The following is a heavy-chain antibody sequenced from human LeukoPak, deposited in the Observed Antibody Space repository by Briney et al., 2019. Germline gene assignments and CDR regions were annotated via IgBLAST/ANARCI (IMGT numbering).Heavy chain of an antibody. J-gene: IGHJ4*02. CDR3: TTAPGPATPFGY. CDR2: IKSKTDGGAT. D-gene: IGHD1-26*01. CDR1: GFTFSNAW. Sequence: GGSLRLSCAASGFTFSNAWMSWVRQAPGKGLERVGRIKSKTDGGATDYAAPVKGRFTISRDDSKNTLYLQMNSLKTEDTAVYYCTTAPGPATPFGYWGQGTLVTVSS. V-gene: IGHV3-15*01.